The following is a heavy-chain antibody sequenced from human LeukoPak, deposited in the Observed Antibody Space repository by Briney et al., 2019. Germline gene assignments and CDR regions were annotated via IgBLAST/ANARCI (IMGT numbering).Heavy chain of an antibody. CDR2: ISWNSGSI. Sequence: PGGSLRLSCAASGFIFDDYAMHWVRQAPGKGLEWVSGISWNSGSIGYADSVKGRFTTSRDNAKNSLYLQMNSLRAEDTALYYCAKVDYCSGGSCHDYWGQGTLVTVSS. CDR1: GFIFDDYA. V-gene: IGHV3-9*01. CDR3: AKVDYCSGGSCHDY. J-gene: IGHJ4*02. D-gene: IGHD2-15*01.